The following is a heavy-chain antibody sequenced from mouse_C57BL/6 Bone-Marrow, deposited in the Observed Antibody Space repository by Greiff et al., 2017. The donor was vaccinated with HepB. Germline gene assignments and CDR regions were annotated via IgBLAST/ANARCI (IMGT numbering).Heavy chain of an antibody. CDR3: TTDYGSPYDFDY. V-gene: IGHV14-1*01. D-gene: IGHD2-1*01. J-gene: IGHJ2*01. CDR2: IDPEDGDT. CDR1: GFNFKDYY. Sequence: VQLKQSGAELVRPGASVKLSCTASGFNFKDYYMHWVKQRPEQGLEWIGRIDPEDGDTEYAPKFQGKATMTADTSSNTAYLQLSSLTSEDTAVYYCTTDYGSPYDFDYWGQGTTLTVAS.